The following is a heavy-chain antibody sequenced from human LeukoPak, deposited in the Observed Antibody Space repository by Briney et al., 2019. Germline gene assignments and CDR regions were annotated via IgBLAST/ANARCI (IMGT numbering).Heavy chain of an antibody. CDR1: GFTVSSNY. CDR2: MYSGGGT. CDR3: AKDSGYYYKSFGY. Sequence: GGSLRLSCAASGFTVSSNYMSWVRQAPGKGLEWVSVMYSGGGTYYADSGKGRFTISRDNSKNTPYLQMNSLRAEDTAVYYCAKDSGYYYKSFGYWGQGTLVTVSS. J-gene: IGHJ4*02. D-gene: IGHD3-22*01. V-gene: IGHV3-53*01.